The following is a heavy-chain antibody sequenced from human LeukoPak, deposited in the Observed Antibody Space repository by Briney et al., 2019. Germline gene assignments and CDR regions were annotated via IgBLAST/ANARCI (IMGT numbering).Heavy chain of an antibody. CDR2: IYYSGST. D-gene: IGHD3-22*01. CDR3: ARRYYDSSGYYYRQSDAFDI. V-gene: IGHV4-59*08. J-gene: IGHJ3*02. CDR1: GGSISSYY. Sequence: SETPSLTCTVSGGSISSYYWSWIRQPPGKGLEWIGYIYYSGSTNYNPSLKSRVTISVDTSKNQFSLKLSSVTAADTAVYYCARRYYDSSGYYYRQSDAFDIWGQGTMVTVSS.